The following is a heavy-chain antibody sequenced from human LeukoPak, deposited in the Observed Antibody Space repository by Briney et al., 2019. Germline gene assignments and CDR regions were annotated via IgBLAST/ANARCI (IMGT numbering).Heavy chain of an antibody. CDR1: GFTFSSYE. V-gene: IGHV3-48*03. CDR2: ISSSGSTI. Sequence: PGGSLRLSCAASGFTFSSYEMNWVRQAPGKGLEWVSYISSSGSTIYYADSVKGRFTISRDNSKNTLYLQMNSLRAEDTAVYYCARGTLQTVLRFLEWLLYYMDVWGKGTTVTVSS. J-gene: IGHJ6*03. CDR3: ARGTLQTVLRFLEWLLYYMDV. D-gene: IGHD3-3*01.